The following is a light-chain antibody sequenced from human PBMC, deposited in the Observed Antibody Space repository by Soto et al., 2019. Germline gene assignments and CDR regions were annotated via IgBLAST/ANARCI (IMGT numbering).Light chain of an antibody. CDR1: SNDGGGYNY. J-gene: IGLJ1*01. Sequence: QSVLAQPAPVSGAPGQLITISCTGTSNDGGGYNYVSWYQQHPGKAPKLMIYDVSNRTSGVSNRFSGSKSGNTASLTISGLQAEDEADYYRSSYTSSSTRVFGTGTKVTVL. CDR2: DVS. V-gene: IGLV2-14*01. CDR3: SSYTSSSTRV.